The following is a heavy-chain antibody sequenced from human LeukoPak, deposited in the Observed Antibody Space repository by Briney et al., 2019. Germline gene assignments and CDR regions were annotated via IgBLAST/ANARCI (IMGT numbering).Heavy chain of an antibody. V-gene: IGHV3-30*19. J-gene: IGHJ6*02. CDR1: GFTFSSYG. CDR2: ISYDGSNK. Sequence: GGSLRLSCAASGFTFSSYGMHWVRQAPGKGLEWVAVISYDGSNKYYADSVKGRFTISRDNSKNTLYLQMNSLRAEDTAVYYCARDRDSSSHYYYGMDVWGQGTTVTVSS. D-gene: IGHD6-13*01. CDR3: ARDRDSSSHYYYGMDV.